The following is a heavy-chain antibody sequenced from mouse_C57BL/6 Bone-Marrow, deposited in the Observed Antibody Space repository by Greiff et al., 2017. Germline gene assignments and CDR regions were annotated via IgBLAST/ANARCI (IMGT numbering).Heavy chain of an antibody. CDR1: GFTFSSYA. V-gene: IGHV5-4*03. J-gene: IGHJ1*03. D-gene: IGHD1-1*01. CDR3: ARGIYYWYFDV. Sequence: EVKLLESGGGLVKPGGSLKLSCAASGFTFSSYAMSWVRQTPEKRLEWVATISDGGSYTYYPDNVKGRFTISRDNAKNNLYLQMSHLKSEDTAMYYCARGIYYWYFDVWGTGTTVTVSS. CDR2: ISDGGSYT.